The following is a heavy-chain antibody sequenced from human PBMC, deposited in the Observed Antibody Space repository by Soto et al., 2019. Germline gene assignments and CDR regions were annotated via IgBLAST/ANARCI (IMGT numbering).Heavy chain of an antibody. V-gene: IGHV2-5*02. J-gene: IGHJ5*02. CDR3: AKSLYYSGGSCYSMTWFDP. CDR1: GFSLSTSEVG. Sequence: QITLKESGPTLVKPTQTLTLTCTFYGFSLSTSEVGVGWIRKPPGKSLEWLALIYWDNDKSYSPAQKSRLTNTMDPTKLPVVLTMNNLAPRNTPKYFRAKSLYYSGGSCYSMTWFDPRGQGTLVTVST. D-gene: IGHD2-15*01. CDR2: IYWDNDK.